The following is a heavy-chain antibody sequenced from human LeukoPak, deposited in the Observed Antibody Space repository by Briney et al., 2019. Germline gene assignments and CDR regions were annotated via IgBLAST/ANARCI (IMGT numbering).Heavy chain of an antibody. J-gene: IGHJ4*02. V-gene: IGHV3-30-3*01. CDR1: GFTLSSYW. CDR2: ISYDGSNK. D-gene: IGHD5-24*01. CDR3: ARCGDVSEMATIDYYFDY. Sequence: HPGGSLILSCAASGFTLSSYWMHWVRQAPGKGLEWVAVISYDGSNKYYADSVKGRFTISRDNSKNTLYLQMNSLRAEDTAVYYCARCGDVSEMATIDYYFDYWGQGTLVTVSS.